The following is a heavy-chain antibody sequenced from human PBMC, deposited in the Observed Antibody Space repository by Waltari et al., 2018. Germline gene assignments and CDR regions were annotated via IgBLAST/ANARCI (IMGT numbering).Heavy chain of an antibody. V-gene: IGHV4-61*09. D-gene: IGHD2-8*02. CDR1: AGAISSGSYD. CDR3: ASLGVSGGHFDY. Sequence: QVQLQESGSGLVKPSQTLSLTCTGTAGAISSGSYDRSWIRQAAGKGLEWIGYIDTSESTTYDPALMSRVTISVNTSTYLFSLMLTSVTAADSAVSYCASLGVSGGHFDYWGHGTLVTVSS. J-gene: IGHJ4*01. CDR2: IDTSEST.